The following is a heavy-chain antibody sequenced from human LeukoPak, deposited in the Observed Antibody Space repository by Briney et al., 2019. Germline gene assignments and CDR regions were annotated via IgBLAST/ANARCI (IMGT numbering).Heavy chain of an antibody. V-gene: IGHV3-74*01. J-gene: IGHJ4*02. CDR2: MNEYSTTI. Sequence: GGSLRLSCAASGFPYNSLWMHWVRQAPGKGLVWVSDMNEYSTTIRYADSVKGRFTISRDNAKSILYLQMNNLRAEDTAMYFCARGGVNPVDHWGQGTLVTVSS. CDR3: ARGGVNPVDH. D-gene: IGHD1-14*01. CDR1: GFPYNSLW.